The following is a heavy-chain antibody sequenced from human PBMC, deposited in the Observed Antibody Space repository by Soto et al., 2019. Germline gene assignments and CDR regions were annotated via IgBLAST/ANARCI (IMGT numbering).Heavy chain of an antibody. CDR2: IYYSGNT. D-gene: IGHD2-2*01. V-gene: IGHV4-39*01. J-gene: IGHJ6*02. CDR3: ARLGGYCSTTGCYGYYAMDV. CDR1: GAAIGSSNCY. Sequence: SVTLSLARTITGAAIGSSNCYSDWIRQPPGKGLEWIGSIYYSGNTYYNPSLKSRVTMSVDTSKNQFSLKLSSVTAADTAVYYCARLGGYCSTTGCYGYYAMDVWGQGSTVT.